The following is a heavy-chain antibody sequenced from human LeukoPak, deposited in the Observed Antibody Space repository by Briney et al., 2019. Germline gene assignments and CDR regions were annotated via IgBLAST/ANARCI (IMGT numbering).Heavy chain of an antibody. CDR3: VREEGYCSSTSCSAPFDY. CDR1: GYTFTGYY. Sequence: GASVKVSCKASGYTFTGYYMHWVRQAPGQGLEWMVWINPNSGGTNYAQKFQGRVTMTRDTSISTAYMELSRLRSDDTAVYYCVREEGYCSSTSCSAPFDYWGQGTLVTVSS. J-gene: IGHJ4*02. V-gene: IGHV1-2*02. CDR2: INPNSGGT. D-gene: IGHD2-2*01.